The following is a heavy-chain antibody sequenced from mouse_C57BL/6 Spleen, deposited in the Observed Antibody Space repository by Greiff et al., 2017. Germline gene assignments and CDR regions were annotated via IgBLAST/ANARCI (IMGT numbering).Heavy chain of an antibody. V-gene: IGHV5-12*01. CDR2: ISNGGGST. CDR1: GFTFSDYY. D-gene: IGHD2-3*01. J-gene: IGHJ2*01. CDR3: ARHDPYDGSDY. Sequence: EVQLVESGGGLVQPGGSLKLSCAASGFTFSDYYMYWVRQTPEKRLEWVAYISNGGGSTYYPDTVKGRFTISRDNAKNTLYLQMSRLKSEDTAMYYCARHDPYDGSDYWGQGTTLTVSS.